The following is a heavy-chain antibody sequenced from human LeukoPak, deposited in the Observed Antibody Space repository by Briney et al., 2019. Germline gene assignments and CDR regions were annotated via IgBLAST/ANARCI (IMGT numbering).Heavy chain of an antibody. Sequence: ASVKVSCKVSGYTLTELSMHWVRQAPGKGLEWMGGFDPEDGETIYAQKFQGRVTMTEDTSTDTAYMELSSLRSEDTAVYYCATDSHCSSTSCHTFVSYWGQRTLVTVSS. CDR3: ATDSHCSSTSCHTFVSY. J-gene: IGHJ4*02. V-gene: IGHV1-24*01. CDR1: GYTLTELS. D-gene: IGHD2-2*01. CDR2: FDPEDGET.